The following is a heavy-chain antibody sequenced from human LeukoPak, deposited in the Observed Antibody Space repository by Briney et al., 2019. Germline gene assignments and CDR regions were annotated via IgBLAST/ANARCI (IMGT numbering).Heavy chain of an antibody. CDR3: AKGGTASKARYPYH. V-gene: IGHV3-30*02. CDR2: IRYDGSDK. CDR1: GFIFTDYG. J-gene: IGHJ5*02. Sequence: GGSLRLSCAASGFIFTDYGMHWVRQAPGKGLEWLTFIRYDGSDKYYADSVKGRFTISRDNSKNTLYLQMNSLTSEDTAVYYCAKGGTASKARYPYHLGQGILGIGSS. D-gene: IGHD3-16*01.